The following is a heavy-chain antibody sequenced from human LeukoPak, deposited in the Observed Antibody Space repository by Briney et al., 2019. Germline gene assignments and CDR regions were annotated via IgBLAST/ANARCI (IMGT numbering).Heavy chain of an antibody. V-gene: IGHV3-48*04. CDR3: ARVQRGIAVALDY. CDR1: GFTFSSYG. D-gene: IGHD6-19*01. Sequence: GGSLRLSCAASGFTFSSYGLHWVRQAPGKGLEWVSYISTTGSSIYYADSVKGRFTISRDNVKNLLYLQMNSLRAEDTAVYYCARVQRGIAVALDYWGQGTLATVSS. J-gene: IGHJ4*02. CDR2: ISTTGSSI.